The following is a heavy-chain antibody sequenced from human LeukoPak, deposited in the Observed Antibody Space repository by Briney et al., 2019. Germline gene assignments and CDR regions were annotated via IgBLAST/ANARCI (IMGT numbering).Heavy chain of an antibody. CDR2: IKQDGSEK. CDR3: ARDTGIAVEPDAFDI. V-gene: IGHV3-7*03. J-gene: IGHJ3*02. CDR1: GFTFSSYG. Sequence: GGSLRLSCAASGFTFSSYGMSWVRQAPGKGLEWVANIKQDGSEKYYVDSVKGRFTISRDNAKNSLYLQMNSLRAEDTAVYYCARDTGIAVEPDAFDIWGQGTMATVSS. D-gene: IGHD6-19*01.